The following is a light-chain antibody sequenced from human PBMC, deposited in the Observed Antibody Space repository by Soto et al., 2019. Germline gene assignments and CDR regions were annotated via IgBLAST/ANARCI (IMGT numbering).Light chain of an antibody. CDR2: GAS. CDR1: QSFSSTY. CDR3: QQYSSSPIT. V-gene: IGKV3-20*01. Sequence: EIVLTQSPGTLSLSPGERATLSCRASQSFSSTYLAWYQQKPGQAPRLLIYGASSRATGIPDRFSGGGSGTDFSLTISRLDPEDFAVYYCQQYSSSPITFGQGTRLVIK. J-gene: IGKJ5*01.